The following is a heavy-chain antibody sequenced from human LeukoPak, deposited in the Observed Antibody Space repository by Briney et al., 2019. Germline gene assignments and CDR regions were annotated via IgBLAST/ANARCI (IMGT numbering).Heavy chain of an antibody. V-gene: IGHV3-30*01. Sequence: GGSLRVSCAASGFIFTNYAMHWVRQARGKGLEWVALISSDGSETYHVDSVKGRFSIPRDNSKNTLYLQLNSLRAEDTSVYYCARDSTYWYDSGSSGPHYFDYWGQGTLVTVSS. CDR2: ISSDGSET. J-gene: IGHJ4*02. D-gene: IGHD3-10*01. CDR3: ARDSTYWYDSGSSGPHYFDY. CDR1: GFIFTNYA.